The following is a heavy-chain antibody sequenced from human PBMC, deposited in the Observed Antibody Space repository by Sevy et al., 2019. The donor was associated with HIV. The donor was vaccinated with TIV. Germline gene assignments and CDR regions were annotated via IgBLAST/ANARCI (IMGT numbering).Heavy chain of an antibody. CDR1: GFIFSSYT. J-gene: IGHJ4*02. CDR2: SSGSGDYI. Sequence: GGSLRLSCSASGFIFSSYTMIWVRQAAGRGLEWVASSSGSGDYIHYADSLKGRFTISRDNAKNLLYLQMNSLRADDTAVYYCACDHGPCGGGSCYSVGYWGQGTMVTVSS. D-gene: IGHD2-15*01. CDR3: ACDHGPCGGGSCYSVGY. V-gene: IGHV3-21*01.